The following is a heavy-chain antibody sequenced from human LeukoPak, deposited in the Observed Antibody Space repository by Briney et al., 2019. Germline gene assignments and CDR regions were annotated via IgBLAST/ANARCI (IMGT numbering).Heavy chain of an antibody. J-gene: IGHJ5*02. CDR3: ARVWASDTAMVQEDWFDP. CDR2: IYYSGST. CDR1: GGSISSGGYY. Sequence: SETLSLTCIVSGGSISSGGYYWGWIRQHPGKGLEWIGYIYYSGSTYYNPSLKSRVTISVDTSKNQFSLKLSSVTAADTAVYYCARVWASDTAMVQEDWFDPWGQGTLVTVSS. D-gene: IGHD5-18*01. V-gene: IGHV4-31*03.